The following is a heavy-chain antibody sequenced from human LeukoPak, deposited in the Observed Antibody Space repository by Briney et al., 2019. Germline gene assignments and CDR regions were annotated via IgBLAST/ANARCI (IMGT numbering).Heavy chain of an antibody. CDR3: ARVVVVPAAPMDV. V-gene: IGHV1-2*02. CDR2: INPNSGGT. J-gene: IGHJ6*04. CDR1: GYTFTGYY. D-gene: IGHD2-2*01. Sequence: ASVKVSCKASGYTFTGYYMHWVRQAPGRGLEWMGWINPNSGGTNYAQKFQGRVTMTRDTSISTAYMELSRLRSDDTAVYYCARVVVVPAAPMDVWGKGTTVTVSS.